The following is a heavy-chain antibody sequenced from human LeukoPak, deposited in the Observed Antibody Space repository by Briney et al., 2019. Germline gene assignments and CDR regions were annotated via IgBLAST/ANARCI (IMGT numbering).Heavy chain of an antibody. Sequence: GASVKVSCKASGYTFTSYYMHWVRQAPGQGLEWMGWISAYNGNTNYAQKLQGRVTMTTDTSTSTAYMELRSLRSDDTAVYYCARLSPSTYYYDSSYAFDIWGQGTMVTVSS. V-gene: IGHV1-18*04. CDR2: ISAYNGNT. CDR1: GYTFTSYY. J-gene: IGHJ3*02. D-gene: IGHD3-22*01. CDR3: ARLSPSTYYYDSSYAFDI.